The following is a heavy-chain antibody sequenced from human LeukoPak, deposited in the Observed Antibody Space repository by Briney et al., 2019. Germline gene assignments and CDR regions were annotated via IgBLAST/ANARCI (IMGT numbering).Heavy chain of an antibody. D-gene: IGHD3-16*02. V-gene: IGHV3-74*01. Sequence: PGGSLRLSCAASGNYWMHWVRQAAGKGLGWVSESDSDRSWTGYADSAKGRFTISKDNAKNTVNLQMHSLRAEDTAVYYCVSFHDTYWGRATLVTVSS. CDR3: VSFHDTY. J-gene: IGHJ4*02. CDR1: GNYW. CDR2: SDSDRSWT.